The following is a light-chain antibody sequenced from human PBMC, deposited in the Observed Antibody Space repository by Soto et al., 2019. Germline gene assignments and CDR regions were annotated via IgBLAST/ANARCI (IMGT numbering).Light chain of an antibody. Sequence: DIQMTQSPSSLSASVGDRVTITCQASQDISNYLNWYQQKPGKAPKLLMFAASSFQNGAPSRFSGSGSGTDFTLTISSLQPEDFATYYCQQANSLPLTFGGGTKVDIK. CDR3: QQANSLPLT. CDR2: AAS. J-gene: IGKJ4*01. V-gene: IGKV1-12*01. CDR1: QDISNY.